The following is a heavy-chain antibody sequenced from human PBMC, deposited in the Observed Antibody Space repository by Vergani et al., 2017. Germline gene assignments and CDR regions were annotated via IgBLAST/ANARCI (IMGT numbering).Heavy chain of an antibody. V-gene: IGHV3-23*01. CDR1: GFTFSSYA. J-gene: IGHJ4*02. CDR2: ISGSGGST. D-gene: IGHD3-3*01. CDR3: AKAPRLXQRITIFGVVSGYYFDY. Sequence: EVQLLESGGGLVQPGGSLRLSCAASGFTFSSYAMSWVRQAPGKGLEWVSAISGSGGSTYYADSVKGRFTISRDNSKNTLYLQMNSLRAEDTAVYYCAKAPRLXQRITIFGVVSGYYFDYWGQGTLVTVSS.